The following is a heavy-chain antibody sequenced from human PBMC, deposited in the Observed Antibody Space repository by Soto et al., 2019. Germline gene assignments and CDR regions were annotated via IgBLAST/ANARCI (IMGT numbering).Heavy chain of an antibody. J-gene: IGHJ3*02. CDR3: ERDIGYSSGWVHDDAFDI. D-gene: IGHD6-19*01. CDR2: IKQDGSEK. CDR1: GFPFSSYW. V-gene: IGHV3-7*01. Sequence: GGSLRLSCAASGFPFSSYWVSLVRQAPGKGLEWVANIKQDGSEKYYVDSVKGRFTISRDNAKNSLYLQMNSLRAEDTAVYYCERDIGYSSGWVHDDAFDIWGQGKMVTV.